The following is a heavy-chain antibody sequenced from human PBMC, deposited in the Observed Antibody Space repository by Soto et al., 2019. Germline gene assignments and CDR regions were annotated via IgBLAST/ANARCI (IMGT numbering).Heavy chain of an antibody. V-gene: IGHV3-23*01. CDR3: AKGKVAYDNSGLQYFYYFPMNV. D-gene: IGHD3-22*01. Sequence: PGGSLRLSCAASEFTFSSYAMNWVRQAQGKGLEWVSVISGGGGTTYYADSVKGRFRISRDNSKNTLYLQMNSLRVEDTAVYYCAKGKVAYDNSGLQYFYYFPMNVWGQGTTVTVSS. CDR1: EFTFSSYA. J-gene: IGHJ6*02. CDR2: ISGGGGTT.